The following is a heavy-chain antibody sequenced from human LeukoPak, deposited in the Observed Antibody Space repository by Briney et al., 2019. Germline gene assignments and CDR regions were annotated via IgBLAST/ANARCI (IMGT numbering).Heavy chain of an antibody. Sequence: GGCLSLSCPASGLTFSSYAMSWVRQAPGNGLEWVSAISGSGGTTYYADSVKGRFSLSRDNSKNTLYLQMNSLRAEDTAVYYCAKDGYDYYYYYMDVWGRGTAVTVSS. D-gene: IGHD1-1*01. CDR1: GLTFSSYA. J-gene: IGHJ6*03. V-gene: IGHV3-23*01. CDR3: AKDGYDYYYYYMDV. CDR2: ISGSGGTT.